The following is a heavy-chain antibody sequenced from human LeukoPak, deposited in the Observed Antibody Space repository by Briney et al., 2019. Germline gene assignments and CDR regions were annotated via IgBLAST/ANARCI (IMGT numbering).Heavy chain of an antibody. J-gene: IGHJ5*02. CDR1: GGSFSGYY. D-gene: IGHD6-6*01. V-gene: IGHV4-34*01. Sequence: PSETLSLTCAVYGGSFSGYYWSWIRQPPGKGLEWIGEINHSGSTNYNPSLKSRVTISVDTSKNQFSLKLSSVTAADTAVYYCARELGARPPHRFDPWGQGTLVTVSS. CDR2: INHSGST. CDR3: ARELGARPPHRFDP.